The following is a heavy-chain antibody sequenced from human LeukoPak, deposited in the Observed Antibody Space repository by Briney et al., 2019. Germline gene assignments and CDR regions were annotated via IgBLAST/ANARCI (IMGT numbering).Heavy chain of an antibody. CDR3: ARRIVLMVYARDNWFDP. V-gene: IGHV4-38-2*02. CDR2: IYHSGST. CDR1: GYSISSGYY. D-gene: IGHD2-8*01. J-gene: IGHJ5*02. Sequence: PSETLSFTCTVSGYSISSGYYWGWIRQPPGKGLEWIGSIYHSGSTYYNPSLKSRVTISVDTSKNQFSLKLSSVTAADTAVYYCARRIVLMVYARDNWFDPWGQGTLVTVSS.